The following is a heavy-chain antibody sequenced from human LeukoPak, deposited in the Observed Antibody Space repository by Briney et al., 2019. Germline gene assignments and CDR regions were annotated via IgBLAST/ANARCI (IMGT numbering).Heavy chain of an antibody. D-gene: IGHD2/OR15-2a*01. CDR1: GFTFSDYY. CDR2: IKPNTDGGTA. J-gene: IGHJ4*02. Sequence: GGSLRLSCAASGFTFSDYYMSWVRQAPGKGLEWLGRIKPNTDGGTAAYAAPVEDRFTISRDDLKGMLYLQMNSLKIEDTAVYYCATYPQNRHWGQGTLVTVSS. V-gene: IGHV3-15*01. CDR3: ATYPQNRH.